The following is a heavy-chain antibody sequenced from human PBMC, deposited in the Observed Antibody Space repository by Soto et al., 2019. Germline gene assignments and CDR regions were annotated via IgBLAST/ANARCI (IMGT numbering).Heavy chain of an antibody. D-gene: IGHD2-2*01. CDR3: ASRGFEEVPGYVDL. J-gene: IGHJ5*02. Sequence: QLQLQESGPGLVKPSETLSLTCTVSGGSISRSSYYWGWLRQPPGKGLKWIGSINYSGSTYYNPSLKSRVTISVDTSKNQFSRKLSSVTAADTAVYYCASRGFEEVPGYVDLWGEGTLVAVSS. CDR1: GGSISRSSYY. CDR2: INYSGST. V-gene: IGHV4-39*01.